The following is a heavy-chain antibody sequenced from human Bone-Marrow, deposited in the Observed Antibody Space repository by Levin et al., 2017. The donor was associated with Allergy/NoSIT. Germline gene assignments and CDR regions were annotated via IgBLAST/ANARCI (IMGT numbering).Heavy chain of an antibody. CDR3: VRVYYYDGSGYSYEDS. Sequence: ASVKVSCKASGYTFTGYHIHWVRQAPGQGLEWMGWFNPNSGGADYAQNFQGRVTMSRDTSFSTAYMELSSLRSDDTAVYFCVRVYYYDGSGYSYEDSWGQGTLVTVSS. CDR2: FNPNSGGA. D-gene: IGHD3-22*01. V-gene: IGHV1-2*02. CDR1: GYTFTGYH. J-gene: IGHJ4*02.